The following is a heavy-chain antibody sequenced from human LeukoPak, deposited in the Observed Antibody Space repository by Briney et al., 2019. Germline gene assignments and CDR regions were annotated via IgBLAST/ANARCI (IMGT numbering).Heavy chain of an antibody. V-gene: IGHV1-8*03. J-gene: IGHJ5*02. CDR1: GYTFTSYD. CDR2: MNPNSGNT. CDR3: ARERYYYDSSGYYRLNWFDP. D-gene: IGHD3-22*01. Sequence: ASVKVSCKASGYTFTSYDINWVRQATGQGLEWMGWMNPNSGNTGYAQKFQGRVTITRNTSISTAYMELSSLRSEDTAVYYCARERYYYDSSGYYRLNWFDPWGQGTLVTVSS.